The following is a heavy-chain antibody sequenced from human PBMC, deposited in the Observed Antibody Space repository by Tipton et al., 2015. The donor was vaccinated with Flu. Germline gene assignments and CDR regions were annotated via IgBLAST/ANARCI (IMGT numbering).Heavy chain of an antibody. CDR2: ISWNSGSI. CDR3: AKSRTYYHDSRGYYFDY. CDR1: GFTFDDYA. V-gene: IGHV3-9*01. J-gene: IGHJ4*02. Sequence: SLRLSCAASGFTFDDYAMHWVRQAPGKGLEWVSGISWNSGSIGYADSVKGRFTISRDNAKNSLYLQMNSLRAEDTALYYCAKSRTYYHDSRGYYFDYWGQGTLVTVSS. D-gene: IGHD3-22*01.